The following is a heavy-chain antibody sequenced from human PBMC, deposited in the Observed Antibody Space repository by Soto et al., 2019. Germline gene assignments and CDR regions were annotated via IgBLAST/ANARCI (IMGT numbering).Heavy chain of an antibody. CDR1: GGSISSGGYY. V-gene: IGHV4-31*03. CDR2: IYYSGST. Sequence: SETLSLTCTVSGGSISSGGYYWSWIRQRPGKGLEWIGYIYYSGSTYYNPSLKSRVTISVDTSKNQFSLKLSSVTAADTAVYYCARGGATPSHPPHVFDYWGQGTLVTVSS. CDR3: ARGGATPSHPPHVFDY. D-gene: IGHD5-12*01. J-gene: IGHJ4*02.